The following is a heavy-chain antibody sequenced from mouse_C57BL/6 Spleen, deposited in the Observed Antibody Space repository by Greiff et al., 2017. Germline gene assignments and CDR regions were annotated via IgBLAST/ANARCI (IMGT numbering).Heavy chain of an antibody. CDR1: GYTFTSYW. J-gene: IGHJ3*01. V-gene: IGHV1-52*01. D-gene: IGHD2-3*01. Sequence: VQLQQPGAELVRPGSSVKLSCKASGYTFTSYWMHWVKQRPIQGLEWIGNIDPSDSETHYNQKFKDKATLTVDKSSSTAYMQLSSLTSEDSAVYYCARSEDGYSFAYWGQGTLGTVSA. CDR2: IDPSDSET. CDR3: ARSEDGYSFAY.